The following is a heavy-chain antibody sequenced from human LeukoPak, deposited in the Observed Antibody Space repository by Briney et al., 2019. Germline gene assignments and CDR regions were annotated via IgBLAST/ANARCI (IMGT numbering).Heavy chain of an antibody. V-gene: IGHV3-30*18. CDR3: AKDSDRGGWYPDH. CDR1: GLAFSEYG. Sequence: GGSLRLSCTASGLAFSEYGMHWVRQAPGKGLEWVAVISYDGSNKYHLDSVKGRFTISRDNSKDTLYLQMDSLRPKDTAVYYCAKDSDRGGWYPDHWGQGTLVTVSS. D-gene: IGHD6-19*01. J-gene: IGHJ4*02. CDR2: ISYDGSNK.